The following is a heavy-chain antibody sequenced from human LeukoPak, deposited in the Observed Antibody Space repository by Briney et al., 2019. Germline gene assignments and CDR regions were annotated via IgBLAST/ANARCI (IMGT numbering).Heavy chain of an antibody. V-gene: IGHV3-21*01. CDR1: GGSISSSSYY. J-gene: IGHJ4*02. D-gene: IGHD3-9*01. CDR3: AREDDILTDYYFDY. CDR2: ISSSSSYI. Sequence: ETLSLTCTVSGGSISSSSYYWGWVRQAPGKGLEWVSSISSSSSYIYYADSVKGRFTISRDNAKNSLYLQMNSLRAEDTAVYYCAREDDILTDYYFDYWGQGTLVTVSS.